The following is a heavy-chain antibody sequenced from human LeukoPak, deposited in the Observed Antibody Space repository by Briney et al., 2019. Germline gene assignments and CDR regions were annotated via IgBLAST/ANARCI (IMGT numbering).Heavy chain of an antibody. Sequence: GGSLRFSCAASGLTFSGSAMSWVRQAPGKGLEWVSLISGSGNSTYYADSVKGRFTISRDNSKNTLYLQMNSLRAEDTVVYYCAKVLVLVSANRYYFDYWGQGALVTVSS. V-gene: IGHV3-23*01. D-gene: IGHD2-15*01. CDR1: GLTFSGSA. J-gene: IGHJ4*02. CDR3: AKVLVLVSANRYYFDY. CDR2: ISGSGNST.